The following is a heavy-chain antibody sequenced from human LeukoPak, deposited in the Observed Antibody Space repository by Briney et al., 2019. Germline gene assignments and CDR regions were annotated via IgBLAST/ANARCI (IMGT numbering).Heavy chain of an antibody. D-gene: IGHD6-19*01. Sequence: GGTLRLSCAASGFTFSNYGMSWVRQAPGKGLEGVSAISGSGGSTYYADSVKGRFTISRDNSKNTLYLQMNSLRAEDTAVYYCAKDAPKAVAGFDYWGQGTLVTVSS. CDR1: GFTFSNYG. J-gene: IGHJ4*02. V-gene: IGHV3-23*01. CDR3: AKDAPKAVAGFDY. CDR2: ISGSGGST.